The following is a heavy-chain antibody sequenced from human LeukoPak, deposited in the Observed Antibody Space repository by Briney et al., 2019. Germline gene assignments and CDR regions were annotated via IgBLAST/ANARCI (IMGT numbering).Heavy chain of an antibody. V-gene: IGHV1-46*01. D-gene: IGHD2-2*01. J-gene: IGHJ1*01. CDR3: ARAPAYCSSTSCYAEYFQH. Sequence: ASVKVSCKASGGTFSSYAISWVRQAPGQGLEWMGIINPSGGSTTYAQKFQGRVTMTRDTSTSTVYMELSSLRSEDTAVYYCARAPAYCSSTSCYAEYFQHWGQGTLVTVSS. CDR2: INPSGGST. CDR1: GGTFSSYA.